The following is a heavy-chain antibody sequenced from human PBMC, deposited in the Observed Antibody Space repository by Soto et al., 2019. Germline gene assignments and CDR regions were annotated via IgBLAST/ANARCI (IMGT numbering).Heavy chain of an antibody. J-gene: IGHJ4*02. CDR2: IYYSGTT. D-gene: IGHD1-1*01. CDR3: ARRVWNQYYFDH. Sequence: QLQLQESGPGLVKPSETLSLTCTVSDDSISSNTYYWGWIRQPPGKGLEWIESIYYSGTTYYNPSLKSRVTISVDTSKKQFSLNLSSVTAADTAVFYCARRVWNQYYFDHWGQGTLVTVSS. V-gene: IGHV4-39*01. CDR1: DDSISSNTYY.